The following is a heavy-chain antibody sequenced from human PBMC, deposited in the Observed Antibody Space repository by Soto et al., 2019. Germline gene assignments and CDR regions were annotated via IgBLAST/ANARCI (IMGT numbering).Heavy chain of an antibody. CDR1: GFTVSSNY. CDR2: IYSCGST. D-gene: IGHD3-22*01. Sequence: GGSLRLYCAASGFTVSSNYMSWVRQAPGKGLEWVSVIYSCGSTYYADSVKGRFTISRDNSKNTLYLQMNSLRAEDTAVYYCASEGYDSSGYYFDYWGQGTLVTVSS. J-gene: IGHJ4*02. CDR3: ASEGYDSSGYYFDY. V-gene: IGHV3-66*01.